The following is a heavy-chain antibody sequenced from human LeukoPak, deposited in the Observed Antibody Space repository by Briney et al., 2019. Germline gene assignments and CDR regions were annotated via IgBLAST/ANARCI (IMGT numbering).Heavy chain of an antibody. V-gene: IGHV4-39*07. Sequence: SETLSLTCTVSGGSISSSSYYWGWIRQPPGKGLEWIGSIYYSGSTYYNPSLKSRVTISVDTSKNQFSLKLSSVTAADTAVYYCARDQGPRDYYMDVWGKGTTVTVSS. CDR1: GGSISSSSYY. CDR3: ARDQGPRDYYMDV. CDR2: IYYSGST. J-gene: IGHJ6*03.